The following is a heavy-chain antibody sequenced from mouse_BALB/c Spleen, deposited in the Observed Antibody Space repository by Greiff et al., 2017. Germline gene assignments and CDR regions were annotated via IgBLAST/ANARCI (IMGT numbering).Heavy chain of an antibody. V-gene: IGHV5-6-3*01. J-gene: IGHJ4*01. CDR1: GFTFSSYG. CDR2: INSNGGST. D-gene: IGHD2-4*01. Sequence: EVHLVESGGGLVQPGGSLKLSCAASGFTFSSYGMSWVRQTPDKRLELVATINSNGGSTYYPDSVKGRFTITRDNAKNTLYLQMSSLKSEDTAMYYCAREEASLDIYYDYYDAMDYWGQGTSVTVSS. CDR3: AREEASLDIYYDYYDAMDY.